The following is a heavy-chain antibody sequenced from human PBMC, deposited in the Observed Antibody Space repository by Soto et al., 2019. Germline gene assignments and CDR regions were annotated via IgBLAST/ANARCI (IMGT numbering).Heavy chain of an antibody. V-gene: IGHV3-30*18. D-gene: IGHD3-10*01. J-gene: IGHJ4*02. CDR1: GFTFSSYG. CDR3: AKDPGERAGSPNY. CDR2: ISYDGSNK. Sequence: GGVPGLSCAASGFTFSSYGMRRGRPAPGKGLEWVAVISYDGSNKYYADSVKGRFTISRDNSKNTLYLQMNSLRAEDTAVYYCAKDPGERAGSPNYWGQGTLVTVSS.